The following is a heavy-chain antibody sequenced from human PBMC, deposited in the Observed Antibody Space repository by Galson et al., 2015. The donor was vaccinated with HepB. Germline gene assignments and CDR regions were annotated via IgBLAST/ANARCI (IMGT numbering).Heavy chain of an antibody. Sequence: LRLSCAASGFTFSSYAMSWVRQAPGKGLEWVSAISGSGGSTYYADSVKGRFTISRDNSKNTLYLQMNSLRAVDTAVYYCAKNIVVVPAAAEFDYWGQGTLVTVSS. CDR2: ISGSGGST. J-gene: IGHJ4*02. CDR3: AKNIVVVPAAAEFDY. CDR1: GFTFSSYA. D-gene: IGHD2-2*01. V-gene: IGHV3-23*01.